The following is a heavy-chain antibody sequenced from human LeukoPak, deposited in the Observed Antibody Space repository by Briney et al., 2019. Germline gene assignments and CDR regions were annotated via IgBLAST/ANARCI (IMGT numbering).Heavy chain of an antibody. CDR1: GFMFSKYW. V-gene: IGHV3-7*01. Sequence: GGSLRLSCEASGFMFSKYWMTCVRQAPGKGLEWVANIRGDGSVKYLLDSVKGRFSISRDNAKNSLSLEMNNLRAEDTAVYYCSRDANYYDSSRHYFDAFDIWGRGTMVTVSS. D-gene: IGHD3-22*01. CDR2: IRGDGSVK. CDR3: SRDANYYDSSRHYFDAFDI. J-gene: IGHJ3*02.